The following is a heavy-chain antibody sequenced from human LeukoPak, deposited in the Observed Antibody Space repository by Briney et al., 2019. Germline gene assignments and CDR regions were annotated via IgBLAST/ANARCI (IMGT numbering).Heavy chain of an antibody. CDR3: AKELWFGELSPMDV. V-gene: IGHV3-30*04. Sequence: GGSLRLSCAASGFTFSSYAMHWVRQAPGKGLEWVAVISYDGSNKYYADSVKGRFTISRDNSKNVLYLQMNSLRAEDTAVYYCAKELWFGELSPMDVWGKGTTVTISS. J-gene: IGHJ6*03. D-gene: IGHD3-10*01. CDR1: GFTFSSYA. CDR2: ISYDGSNK.